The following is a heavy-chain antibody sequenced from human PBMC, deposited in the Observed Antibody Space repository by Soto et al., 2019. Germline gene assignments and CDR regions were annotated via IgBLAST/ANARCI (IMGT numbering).Heavy chain of an antibody. CDR1: GFTFSSYA. Sequence: PGGSLRLSCAASGFTFSSYAMSWVRQAPGKGLEWVSAISGSGGSTYYADSVKGRFTISRDNSKNTLYLQMNSLRAEDTAVYYCAKDISPDCSGGSCYSFLDWFDPWGQGTLVTVSS. J-gene: IGHJ5*02. V-gene: IGHV3-23*01. CDR3: AKDISPDCSGGSCYSFLDWFDP. D-gene: IGHD2-15*01. CDR2: ISGSGGST.